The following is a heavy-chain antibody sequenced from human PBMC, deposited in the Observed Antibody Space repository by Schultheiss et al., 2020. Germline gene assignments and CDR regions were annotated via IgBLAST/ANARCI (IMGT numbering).Heavy chain of an antibody. D-gene: IGHD3-16*02. CDR1: GGSFSGYY. J-gene: IGHJ4*02. CDR2: INHSGST. CDR3: AKDGSGIMITFGGVIVGYYFDY. V-gene: IGHV4-34*01. Sequence: GSLRLSCAVYGGSFSGYYWSWIRQPPGKGLEWIGEINHSGSTNYNPSLKSRVTISVDTSKNQFSLKLSSVTAADTAVYYCAKDGSGIMITFGGVIVGYYFDYWGQGTLVTVSS.